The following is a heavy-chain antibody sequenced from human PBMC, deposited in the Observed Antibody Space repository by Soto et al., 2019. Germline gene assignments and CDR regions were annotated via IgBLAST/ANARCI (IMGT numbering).Heavy chain of an antibody. CDR3: AKAAGQLGRFDY. CDR2: INPSGGGT. CDR1: GYTFTSYY. V-gene: IGHV1-46*01. J-gene: IGHJ4*02. Sequence: QVQLVQSGAEVKKPGASVKVSCKASGYTFTSYYMYWVRQAPGQGLEWMGIINPSGGGTSYAQKFQGRGTMTRDASTGTVDMEVGSLRSEDTAVYYCAKAAGQLGRFDYWGQGTLVTVSS. D-gene: IGHD6-13*01.